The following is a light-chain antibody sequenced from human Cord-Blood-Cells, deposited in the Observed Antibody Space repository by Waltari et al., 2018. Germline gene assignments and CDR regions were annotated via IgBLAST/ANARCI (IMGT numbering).Light chain of an antibody. Sequence: QSALTQPASVSGSPGQSITISCTGTSSDVGSYNLVSWYQQHPGKATKLMIYEGSKRPSGVSNRFSGSKSGNTASLTISGLQAEDEADYYCCSYAGSSNVVFGGGTKLTVL. V-gene: IGLV2-23*01. CDR1: SSDVGSYNL. CDR2: EGS. J-gene: IGLJ2*01. CDR3: CSYAGSSNVV.